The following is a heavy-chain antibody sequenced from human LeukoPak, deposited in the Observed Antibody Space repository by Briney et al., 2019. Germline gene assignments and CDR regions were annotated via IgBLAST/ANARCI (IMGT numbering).Heavy chain of an antibody. CDR2: IYYSGST. D-gene: IGHD1-26*01. Sequence: PSETLSLTCTVSGGSISSYYWSWIRQPPGKGLEWIGYIYYSGSTNYNPSLKSRVTISVDTSKNQFSLKLSSVTAADTAVYYCATEPSVGSYTDYWGQGTLVTVSS. CDR1: GGSISSYY. J-gene: IGHJ4*02. V-gene: IGHV4-59*12. CDR3: ATEPSVGSYTDY.